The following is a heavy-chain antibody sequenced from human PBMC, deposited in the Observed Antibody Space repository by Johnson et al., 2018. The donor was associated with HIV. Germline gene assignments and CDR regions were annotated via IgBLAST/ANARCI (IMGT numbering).Heavy chain of an antibody. J-gene: IGHJ3*02. Sequence: VQLVESGGGVVRPGGSLRLSCAASGFTFDDYGMSWVRQAPGKGLEWVSGINWNGGRSGYADSVKGRFTISRDNAKNSLYLQMNSLRAEDTALYYCARNYYDSSGLDLWAFDIWGQGTMVTVSS. D-gene: IGHD3-22*01. CDR2: INWNGGRS. V-gene: IGHV3-20*04. CDR3: ARNYYDSSGLDLWAFDI. CDR1: GFTFDDYG.